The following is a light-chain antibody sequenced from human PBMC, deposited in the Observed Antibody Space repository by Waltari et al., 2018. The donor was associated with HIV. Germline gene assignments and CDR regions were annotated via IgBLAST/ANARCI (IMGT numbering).Light chain of an antibody. V-gene: IGLV2-14*01. CDR1: SSYVGGYNY. CDR3: SSYASSSTPNWV. CDR2: DVS. J-gene: IGLJ3*02. Sequence: QSALTQPASVSGSPGQSITISCTGTSSYVGGYNYVSWYQHHPDKTPKLMIYDVSKRPAGVSQRFSGSHSCNTASLTIAGLQAEDEADDYCSSYASSSTPNWVFGGGTKLTVL.